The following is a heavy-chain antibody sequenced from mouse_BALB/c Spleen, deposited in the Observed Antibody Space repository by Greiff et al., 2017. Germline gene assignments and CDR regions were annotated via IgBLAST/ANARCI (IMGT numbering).Heavy chain of an antibody. CDR2: ISDGGSYT. CDR3: ACHYYDYPYAMDY. D-gene: IGHD2-4*01. Sequence: EVNLVESGGGLVKPGGSLKLSCAASGFTFSDYYMYWVRQTPEKRLEWVATISDGGSYTYYPDSVKGRFTISRDNAKNNLYLQMSSLKSEDTAMYYCACHYYDYPYAMDYWGQGTSVTVSS. CDR1: GFTFSDYY. J-gene: IGHJ4*01. V-gene: IGHV5-4*02.